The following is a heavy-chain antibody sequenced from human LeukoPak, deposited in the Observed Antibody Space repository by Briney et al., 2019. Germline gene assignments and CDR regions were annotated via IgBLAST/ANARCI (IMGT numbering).Heavy chain of an antibody. J-gene: IGHJ4*02. V-gene: IGHV3-30*03. D-gene: IGHD5-12*01. CDR1: GFTFSSYG. CDR3: ARHNRYRWAISTVDIVATIFDY. Sequence: GGSLRLSCAASGFTFSSYGMHWVRQAPGKGLEWVAVISYDGSNKYYADSVKGRFTISRDNSKNTLYLQMNSLRAEDTAVYYCARHNRYRWAISTVDIVATIFDYWGQGTLVTVSS. CDR2: ISYDGSNK.